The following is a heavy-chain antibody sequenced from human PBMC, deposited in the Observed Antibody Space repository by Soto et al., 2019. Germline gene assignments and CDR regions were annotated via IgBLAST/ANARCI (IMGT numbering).Heavy chain of an antibody. CDR3: ARVEAAAGTWY. Sequence: QVQLQESGPGLVKPSGTLSLTCAVSGGSISSSNWWSWVRQPPGKGLEWIGEIYHSGSTNYNPSLKSXXTXSXXKSQNQFSLKLSAVTAADTAVYYCARVEAAAGTWYWGQGTLVTVSS. D-gene: IGHD6-13*01. J-gene: IGHJ4*02. V-gene: IGHV4-4*02. CDR2: IYHSGST. CDR1: GGSISSSNW.